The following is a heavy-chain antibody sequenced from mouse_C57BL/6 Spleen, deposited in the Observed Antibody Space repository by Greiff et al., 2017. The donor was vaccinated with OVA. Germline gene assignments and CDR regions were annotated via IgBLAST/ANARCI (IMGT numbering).Heavy chain of an antibody. J-gene: IGHJ2*01. D-gene: IGHD1-1*01. CDR1: GYAFTNYL. V-gene: IGHV1-54*01. CDR3: ARGTTVVATNFDY. Sequence: QVQLQQSGAELVRPGTSVKVSCKASGYAFTNYLIEWVKQRPGQGLEWIGVINPGSGGTNYNEKFKGKATLTADKSSSTAYMQLSSLTSEDSAVYCCARGTTVVATNFDYWGQGTTLTVSS. CDR2: INPGSGGT.